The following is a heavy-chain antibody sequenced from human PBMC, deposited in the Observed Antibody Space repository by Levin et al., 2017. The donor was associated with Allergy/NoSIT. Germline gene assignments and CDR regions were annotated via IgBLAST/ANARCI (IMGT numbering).Heavy chain of an antibody. CDR3: ATSEMATIGGDY. J-gene: IGHJ4*02. Sequence: GGSLRLSCAASGFTVSSNYMSWVRQAPGRGLEWVSVIYSGGSTYYADSVKGRFTISRDDSKNTLYLQMYSLRAEDTAVYYCATSEMATIGGDYWGQGTLVTVSS. V-gene: IGHV3-66*01. CDR1: GFTVSSNY. D-gene: IGHD5-24*01. CDR2: IYSGGST.